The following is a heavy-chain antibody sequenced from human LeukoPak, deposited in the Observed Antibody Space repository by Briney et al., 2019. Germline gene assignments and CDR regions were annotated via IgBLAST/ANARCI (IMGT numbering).Heavy chain of an antibody. J-gene: IGHJ4*02. CDR2: ISYRGST. CDR1: GASISTTGYY. V-gene: IGHV4-39*07. Sequence: ASETLSLTCTLSGASISTTGYYWTWIRQPPGKSLEWIGTISYRGSTNYNPSLKSRVTISADTSKNQFSLKLSSVTAADTAVYYCARGGGYYDSSGYYSPFDYWGQGTLVTVSS. D-gene: IGHD3-22*01. CDR3: ARGGGYYDSSGYYSPFDY.